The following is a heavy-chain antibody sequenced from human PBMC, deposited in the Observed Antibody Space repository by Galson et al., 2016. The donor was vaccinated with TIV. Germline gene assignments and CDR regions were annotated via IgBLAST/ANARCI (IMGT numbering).Heavy chain of an antibody. CDR3: ARRFDY. CDR2: INEDGSEI. J-gene: IGHJ4*02. Sequence: SLRLSCAASGFTFSAYWMNWVRQVPGKGQEWLTNINEDGSEIYYVDSVRGRFTISRDNAKNLLYLEMNGLRDEDTAVYYCARRFDYWGQGILVTVSS. V-gene: IGHV3-7*01. CDR1: GFTFSAYW.